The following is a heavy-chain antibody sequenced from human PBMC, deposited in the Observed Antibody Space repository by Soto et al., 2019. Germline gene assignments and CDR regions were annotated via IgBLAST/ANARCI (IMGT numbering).Heavy chain of an antibody. V-gene: IGHV1-8*02. CDR3: GRGPSPRAPAGGTPYYYPMDV. Sequence: ASVKVSCKASGYDFTAYDINWVRQASGQGXEWMGWMNPINGATGSARRFQGRVSMTRNTATGTAYLELTSLRSDDSAVYYCGRGPSPRAPAGGTPYYYPMDVWGQGTTVTVFS. D-gene: IGHD6-13*01. CDR2: MNPINGAT. CDR1: GYDFTAYD. J-gene: IGHJ6*02.